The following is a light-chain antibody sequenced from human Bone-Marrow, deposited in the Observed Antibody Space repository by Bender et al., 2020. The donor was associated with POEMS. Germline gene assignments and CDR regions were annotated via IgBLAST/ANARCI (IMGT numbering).Light chain of an antibody. CDR1: SSDVGGSNY. V-gene: IGLV2-23*01. Sequence: QSALTQPASVSGSPGQSITISCTGTSSDVGGSNYVSWYQQHPGKAPKLVIHEGTMWPSGVSERFARSKYGNTASLTSSGLQGGDEADYYGCSYAGGSTLVCGGGPKLTVL. CDR2: EGT. J-gene: IGLJ3*02. CDR3: CSYAGGSTLV.